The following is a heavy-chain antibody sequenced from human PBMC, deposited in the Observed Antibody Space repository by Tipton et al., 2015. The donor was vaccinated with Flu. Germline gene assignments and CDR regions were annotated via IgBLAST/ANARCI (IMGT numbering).Heavy chain of an antibody. CDR2: IYYSGST. D-gene: IGHD4-11*01. V-gene: IGHV4-59*08. J-gene: IGHJ5*02. CDR1: AGSTGFYF. CDR3: ARRDYSNYVSEPKNWFDP. Sequence: LRLSCSVSAGSTGFYFWNWFRQPPGKGLEFIGYIYYSGSTTYNPSLRSRVTISVDTSKTQLHLKLSSVTAADTAVYYCARRDYSNYVSEPKNWFDPWGQGTLVTVSS.